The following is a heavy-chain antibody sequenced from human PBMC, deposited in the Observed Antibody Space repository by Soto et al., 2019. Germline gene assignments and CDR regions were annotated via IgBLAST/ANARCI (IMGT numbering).Heavy chain of an antibody. CDR3: ARAPETPPILGVVRPYFFNY. D-gene: IGHD3-3*01. CDR1: GGSFSGYY. J-gene: IGHJ4*02. V-gene: IGHV4-34*01. CDR2: INHSGGT. Sequence: PSETLSLTCAVYGGSFSGYYWSWIRQPPGKGLEWIGEINHSGGTNYNPSLKSRVTISVDTSKSQFSLKLSSVTAADTAVYYCARAPETPPILGVVRPYFFNYWGQGTLVTVSS.